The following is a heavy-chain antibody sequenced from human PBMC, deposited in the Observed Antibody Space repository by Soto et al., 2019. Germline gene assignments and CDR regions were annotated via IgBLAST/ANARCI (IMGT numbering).Heavy chain of an antibody. D-gene: IGHD1-26*01. CDR2: ISWNSGSI. J-gene: IGHJ6*03. CDR1: GFTFDDYA. Sequence: PGGSLRLSCAASGFTFDDYAMHWVRQAPGKGLEWVSGISWNSGSIGYADSVKGRFTISRDNAKSSLYLQMNSLRAEDTALYYCAKDIGMDYYYYMDVWGKGTTVTVSS. V-gene: IGHV3-9*01. CDR3: AKDIGMDYYYYMDV.